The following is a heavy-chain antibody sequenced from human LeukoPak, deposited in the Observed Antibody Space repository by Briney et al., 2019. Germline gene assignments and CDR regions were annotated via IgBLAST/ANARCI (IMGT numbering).Heavy chain of an antibody. CDR3: AIFHCSGGNCYSN. D-gene: IGHD2-15*01. J-gene: IGHJ4*02. CDR2: IFRSGST. CDR1: GGSISSDNW. Sequence: PSETLSLTCAVSGGSISSDNWWTWARQSRGKGLEWIGEIFRSGSTSYSPSLKSRVTISIDKSKNQFSLKLNSVTAADTAIYYCAIFHCSGGNCYSNWGQGTLVTVSS. V-gene: IGHV4-4*02.